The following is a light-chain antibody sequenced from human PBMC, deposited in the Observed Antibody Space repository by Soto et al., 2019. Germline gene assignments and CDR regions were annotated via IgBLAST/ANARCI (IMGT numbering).Light chain of an antibody. CDR3: SSYTSSITLGV. CDR1: SSDVGGYDY. V-gene: IGLV2-14*01. J-gene: IGLJ1*01. CDR2: DVS. Sequence: QSALTQPASVSGSPGHSITISCTGTSSDVGGYDYVSWYQQHPGKAPKLMIYDVSNRPSGVSNRFSGSKSGNTASLTISGLQDEDEADYYCSSYTSSITLGVFGTGTKLTVL.